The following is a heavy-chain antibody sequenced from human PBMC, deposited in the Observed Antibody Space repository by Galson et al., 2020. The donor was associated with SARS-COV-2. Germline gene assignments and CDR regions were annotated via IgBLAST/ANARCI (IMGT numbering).Heavy chain of an antibody. V-gene: IGHV4-59*11. D-gene: IGHD3-22*01. CDR1: GGSTRGHY. CDR3: ARESWYDDSGYNHWYFDL. Sequence: SETLSLTCTVSGGSTRGHYWSWIRQPPGKGLEWIGSIYYSGGPKYNPSLKSRVTISVDQFSLKLASLTAADTAVYYCARESWYDDSGYNHWYFDLWGRGTLVTVTS. CDR2: IYYSGGP. J-gene: IGHJ2*01.